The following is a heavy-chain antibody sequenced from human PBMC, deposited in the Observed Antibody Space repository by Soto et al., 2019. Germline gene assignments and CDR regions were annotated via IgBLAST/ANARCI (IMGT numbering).Heavy chain of an antibody. CDR2: ISAYNGNT. CDR3: ARDSGYSSGWYSDVFDI. J-gene: IGHJ3*02. D-gene: IGHD6-19*01. CDR1: GYTFTSYG. Sequence: ASVKVSCKASGYTFTSYGISWVRQAPGQGLEWMGWISAYNGNTNYAQKLQGRVTMTTDTSTSTAYMELRSLRSDDTAVYYCARDSGYSSGWYSDVFDIWGQGTMVTVSS. V-gene: IGHV1-18*01.